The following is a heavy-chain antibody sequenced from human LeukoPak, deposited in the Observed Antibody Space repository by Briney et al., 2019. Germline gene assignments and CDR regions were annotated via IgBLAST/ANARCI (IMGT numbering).Heavy chain of an antibody. CDR1: GFTFSSYG. CDR3: AKDTNKQQRGNDAFDI. D-gene: IGHD6-13*01. J-gene: IGHJ3*02. Sequence: GGSLRLSCAASGFTFSSYGMHWVRQAPGKGLEWVAVISYDGSNKYYADSVKGRFTISRDSSKNTLYLQMNSLRAEDTAVYYCAKDTNKQQRGNDAFDIWGQGTMVTVSS. V-gene: IGHV3-30*18. CDR2: ISYDGSNK.